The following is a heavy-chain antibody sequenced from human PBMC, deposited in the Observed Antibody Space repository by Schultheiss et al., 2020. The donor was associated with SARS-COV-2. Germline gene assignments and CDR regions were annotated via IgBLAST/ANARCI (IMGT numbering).Heavy chain of an antibody. Sequence: SETLSLTCTVSGQSITNYYWSWIRQPPGKGLEWIGYICYSGSTIYNPSLKSRVTISADTSKNQFSLQLNSVTPEDTAVYYCARDFRGSRPFDYWGQGTLVTVSS. CDR3: ARDFRGSRPFDY. CDR2: ICYSGST. D-gene: IGHD3-10*01. V-gene: IGHV4-59*12. J-gene: IGHJ4*02. CDR1: GQSITNYY.